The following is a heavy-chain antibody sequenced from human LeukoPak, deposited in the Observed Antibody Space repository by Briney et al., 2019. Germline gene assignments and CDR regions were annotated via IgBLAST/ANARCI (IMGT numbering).Heavy chain of an antibody. J-gene: IGHJ4*02. CDR3: ATARGYSYGQYFVD. CDR2: ISYDGSNK. Sequence: PGRSLRLSCAASGFTFSSYAMHWVRQAPGKGLEWVAVISYDGSNKYYADSVKGRFTISRDNSKNTLYLQMNSLRAEDTAAYYCATARGYSYGQYFVDWGQGTLVTVSS. V-gene: IGHV3-30-3*01. D-gene: IGHD5-18*01. CDR1: GFTFSSYA.